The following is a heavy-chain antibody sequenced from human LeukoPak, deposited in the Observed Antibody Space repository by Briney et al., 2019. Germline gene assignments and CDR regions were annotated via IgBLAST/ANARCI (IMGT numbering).Heavy chain of an antibody. Sequence: ASVKVSCKASGYTFTNYAMNWVRQAPGQGLEWMGWINTNTGNPTYAQGLTGRFVFSLDTSVSTAYLQISSLKAEDTAVYYCARALWFGELSIRIFDYWGQGTLVTVSS. CDR1: GYTFTNYA. CDR3: ARALWFGELSIRIFDY. D-gene: IGHD3-10*01. J-gene: IGHJ4*02. CDR2: INTNTGNP. V-gene: IGHV7-4-1*02.